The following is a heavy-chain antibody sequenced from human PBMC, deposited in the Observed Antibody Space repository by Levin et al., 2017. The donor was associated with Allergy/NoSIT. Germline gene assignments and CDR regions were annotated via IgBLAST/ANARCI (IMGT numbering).Heavy chain of an antibody. D-gene: IGHD4-17*01. J-gene: IGHJ2*01. CDR2: IWYDGSHK. CDR1: GFSLRDYG. V-gene: IGHV3-33*01. CDR3: ARDGETYGDYIYWYFDL. Sequence: GGSLRLSCEASGFSLRDYGMQWVRQTPGKGLEWVAVIWYDGSHKYYADSVKGRFTISRDNSKNTLYLQLDSLRVEDTAVHYCARDGETYGDYIYWYFDLWGPGTLVTVSS.